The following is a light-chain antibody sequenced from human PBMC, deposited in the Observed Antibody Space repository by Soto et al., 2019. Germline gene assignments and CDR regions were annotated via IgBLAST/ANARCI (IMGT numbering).Light chain of an antibody. Sequence: QSVLTPSPSASGTPGQRVSIYCSGSTSNIGTNTVSWYQHAPGTAPKLLIYRNDQRPSAVPGRFSGSKSGTSASLAISGLLSEDEADYYCATWDDSLNVVFGGGTKLTVL. CDR2: RND. J-gene: IGLJ2*01. V-gene: IGLV1-44*01. CDR1: TSNIGTNT. CDR3: ATWDDSLNVV.